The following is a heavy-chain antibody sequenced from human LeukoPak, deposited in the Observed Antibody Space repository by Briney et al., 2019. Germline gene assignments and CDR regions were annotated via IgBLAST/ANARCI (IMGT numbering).Heavy chain of an antibody. CDR3: AKEDGDYVYAFDV. CDR2: SSSSGSTI. Sequence: GGSLRLSCAASGFTLSNYQMTSGPQAPGEGLERVSYSSSSGSTIYYADSVKGRFTISRDNDKNTLYLQMNSLRAEDTAVYYCAKEDGDYVYAFDVWGQGTMVTVSS. CDR1: GFTLSNYQ. V-gene: IGHV3-48*03. J-gene: IGHJ3*01. D-gene: IGHD4-17*01.